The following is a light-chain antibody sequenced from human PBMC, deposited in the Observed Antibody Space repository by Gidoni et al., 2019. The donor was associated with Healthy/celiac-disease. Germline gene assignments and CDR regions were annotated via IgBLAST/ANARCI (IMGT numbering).Light chain of an antibody. J-gene: IGLJ2*01. CDR2: KDS. CDR1: ALPKQY. CDR3: QSADSSGTYVV. V-gene: IGLV3-25*02. Sequence: SYELTQQPTVSVSPGQTARITYSGDALPKQYAYCYQQKPGQAPVLVIYKDSERPSGIPERFSGARSGNTVTLTISGVQAEDAADYYCQSADSSGTYVVFGGGTKLSVL.